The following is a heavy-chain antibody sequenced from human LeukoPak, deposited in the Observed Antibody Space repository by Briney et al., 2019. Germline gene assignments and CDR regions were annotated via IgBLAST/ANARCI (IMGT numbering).Heavy chain of an antibody. Sequence: SGGSLRLSCAASGFTFRSYAMSWVRQAPGKGLEWVSSIKGGGDSTDYADSVKGRFTISRANSENTLYLQMNSLRAEDTAIYYCARDQSVTNYYYGMDVWGQGTTVTVSS. J-gene: IGHJ6*02. V-gene: IGHV3-23*01. CDR1: GFTFRSYA. CDR3: ARDQSVTNYYYGMDV. CDR2: IKGGGDST. D-gene: IGHD4-17*01.